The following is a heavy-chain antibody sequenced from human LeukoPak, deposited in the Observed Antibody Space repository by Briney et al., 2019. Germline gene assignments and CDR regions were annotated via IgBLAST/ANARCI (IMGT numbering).Heavy chain of an antibody. CDR1: GFTFSSYA. CDR2: ISGSGGST. D-gene: IGHD3-10*01. Sequence: QPGGSLMLSCAASGFTFSSYAMSWVRQAPGKGLEGVSAISGSGGSTYYADSVKGRFTISRDNSKNTLYLQMNSLRAEDTAVYYCAKGFYGSGSYYDFDYWGQGTLVTVSS. CDR3: AKGFYGSGSYYDFDY. V-gene: IGHV3-23*01. J-gene: IGHJ4*02.